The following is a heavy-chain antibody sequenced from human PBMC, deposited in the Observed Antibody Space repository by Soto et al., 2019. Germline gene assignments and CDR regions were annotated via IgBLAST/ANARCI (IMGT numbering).Heavy chain of an antibody. D-gene: IGHD6-19*01. Sequence: EVQLVESGGGLVKPGGSLRLSCAASGFTFSSYSMVWVRQAPGKGLEWVSCISTSSNYIFYGDAVKGRFTISRDNAKKSLYLQINSLRADDTAVYYCARDTGYSSGQVPESFDIWGQGTMVAVSS. CDR3: ARDTGYSSGQVPESFDI. CDR1: GFTFSSYS. V-gene: IGHV3-21*01. J-gene: IGHJ3*02. CDR2: ISTSSNYI.